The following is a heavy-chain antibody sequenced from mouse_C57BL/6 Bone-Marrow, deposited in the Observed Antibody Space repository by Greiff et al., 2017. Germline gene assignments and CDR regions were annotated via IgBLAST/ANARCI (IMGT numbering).Heavy chain of an antibody. D-gene: IGHD1-1*01. CDR1: GFTFSSYT. CDR2: FSGGGGNT. Sequence: DVKLVESGGGLVKPGGSLKLSCADSGFTFSSYTMSWVRQTSEKRLQWVAAFSGGGGNTYYPDSVKGRFTISRDNDKNILYLQMSSLRSEDTALYYCARQVTTVLATKYFDVWGTGTTVTVSS. CDR3: ARQVTTVLATKYFDV. J-gene: IGHJ1*03. V-gene: IGHV5-9*01.